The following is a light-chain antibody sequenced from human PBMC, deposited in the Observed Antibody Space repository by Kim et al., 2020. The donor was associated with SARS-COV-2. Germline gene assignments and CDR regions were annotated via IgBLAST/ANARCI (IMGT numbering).Light chain of an antibody. CDR3: SSYTSSSSVV. J-gene: IGLJ2*01. CDR2: DVS. V-gene: IGLV2-14*03. CDR1: SSDVGAYTY. Sequence: GQSITTTCTGASSDVGAYTYVSWYQQHPGKAPKLMIYDVSNRPSGVSNRFSGSKSGNTASLTISGLQAEDEADYYCSSYTSSSSVVFGGGTQLTVL.